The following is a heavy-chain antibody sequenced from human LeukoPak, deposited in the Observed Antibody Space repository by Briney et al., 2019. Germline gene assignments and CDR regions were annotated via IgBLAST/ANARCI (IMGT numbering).Heavy chain of an antibody. CDR1: GFTFSSYW. V-gene: IGHV3-7*01. D-gene: IGHD3-10*01. Sequence: GGSLRLSCAASGFTFSSYWMSWVRQAPGKGLEWVANIKQDGSEKYYVDSVMGRFTISRDNAKNSLYLQMNSLRAEDTAVYYCARGLRITMVRGVIKWGQGTLVTVSS. CDR3: ARGLRITMVRGVIK. CDR2: IKQDGSEK. J-gene: IGHJ4*02.